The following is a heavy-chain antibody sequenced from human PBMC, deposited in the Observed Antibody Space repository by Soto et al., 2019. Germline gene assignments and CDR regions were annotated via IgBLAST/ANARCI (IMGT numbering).Heavy chain of an antibody. Sequence: QVQLVQSGAEVKKPGASVKVSCKASGYTFTSYDINRVRQATGQGLEWMGWMNPNSGNTGYAQKFQGRVTMTRNTSISTAYMELSSLRSEDTAVYYCARDLTQDALHNWYFDLWGRGTLVTVSS. J-gene: IGHJ2*01. V-gene: IGHV1-8*01. CDR3: ARDLTQDALHNWYFDL. D-gene: IGHD7-27*01. CDR1: GYTFTSYD. CDR2: MNPNSGNT.